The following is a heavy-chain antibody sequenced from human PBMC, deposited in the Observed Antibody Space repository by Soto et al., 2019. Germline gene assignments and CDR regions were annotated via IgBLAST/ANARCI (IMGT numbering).Heavy chain of an antibody. J-gene: IGHJ4*02. CDR1: GFTFSSYR. V-gene: IGHV3-48*02. D-gene: IGHD3-3*01. CDR3: ARDLWTY. CDR2: ISSNSRTM. Sequence: WSLRLSCAASGFTFSSYRMKWVRQAPGKGLEWVSYISSNSRTMFYADSVKGRFTISRDNAKNSLYLQMSSLRDEDTAVYYCARDLWTYWGQGALVTVSS.